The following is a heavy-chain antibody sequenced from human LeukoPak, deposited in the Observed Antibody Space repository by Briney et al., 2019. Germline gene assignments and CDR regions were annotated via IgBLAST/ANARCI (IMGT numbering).Heavy chain of an antibody. J-gene: IGHJ4*02. CDR3: ARDLHCSGGSCYSGLHY. D-gene: IGHD2-15*01. Sequence: PGRSLRLSCAASGFTFSNFAMHWVRQAPGKGLEWVSVISYDGSYKYYADSVKGRFTISRDNSENTLYLQMNSLRPEDTAVYYCARDLHCSGGSCYSGLHYWGQGTLVTVSS. CDR2: ISYDGSYK. V-gene: IGHV3-30*04. CDR1: GFTFSNFA.